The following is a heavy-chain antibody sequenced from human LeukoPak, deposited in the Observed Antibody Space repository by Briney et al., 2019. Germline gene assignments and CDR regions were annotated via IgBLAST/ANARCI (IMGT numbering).Heavy chain of an antibody. D-gene: IGHD5-18*01. CDR1: GFTFSSYS. V-gene: IGHV3-21*01. CDR3: ARGEHSCGPLDYYYYMDV. CDR2: ISSSGSYI. J-gene: IGHJ6*03. Sequence: SGGSLRLSCAASGFTFSSYSFNWVRQAPGKGLEWVSSISSSGSYIYYADSVKGRFTISRDNAKNSLYLQMNSLRAEETAVYFCARGEHSCGPLDYYYYMDVWGKGTTVTVSS.